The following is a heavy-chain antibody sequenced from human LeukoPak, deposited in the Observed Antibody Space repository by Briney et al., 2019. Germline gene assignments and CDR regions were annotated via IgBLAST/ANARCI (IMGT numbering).Heavy chain of an antibody. CDR3: ARGPGIAVAGTGRNGAFDI. CDR2: INHSGST. Sequence: SETLPLTCAVYGGSFSGYYWSWIRQPPGKGLEWIGEINHSGSTNYNPSLKSRVTISVDTSKNQFSLKLSSVTAADTAVYYCARGPGIAVAGTGRNGAFDIWGQGTMVTVSS. V-gene: IGHV4-34*01. CDR1: GGSFSGYY. D-gene: IGHD6-19*01. J-gene: IGHJ3*02.